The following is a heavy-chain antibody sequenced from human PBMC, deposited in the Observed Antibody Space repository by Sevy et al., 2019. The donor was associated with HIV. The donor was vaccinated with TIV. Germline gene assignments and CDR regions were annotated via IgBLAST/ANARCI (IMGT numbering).Heavy chain of an antibody. CDR2: ISGSGGNT. J-gene: IGHJ4*02. Sequence: GGSLRLSCAASGFTFSSYWMSWVRQAPGKGLEWVSAISGSGGNTYYADSVKGRFTISRDNSKNTLYLQMNSLRAEDTAVYYCAKDRGDYGALNDYWGQGALVTVSS. D-gene: IGHD4-17*01. V-gene: IGHV3-23*01. CDR3: AKDRGDYGALNDY. CDR1: GFTFSSYW.